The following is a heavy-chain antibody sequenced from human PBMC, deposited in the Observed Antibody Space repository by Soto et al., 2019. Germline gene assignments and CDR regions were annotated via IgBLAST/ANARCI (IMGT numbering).Heavy chain of an antibody. V-gene: IGHV1-3*05. CDR2: INAGNGNT. CDR1: GYTFTSYA. J-gene: IGHJ5*02. Sequence: QVQLVQSGAEEKKPGASVKVSCKASGYTFTSYAMHWVRQAPGQRLEWMGWINAGNGNTKYSQKFQGRVTITRDTSASTAYMELSRLRSEDTAVYSCALADGVGFVGPWGQGNLVTVSS. CDR3: ALADGVGFVGP. D-gene: IGHD2-2*01.